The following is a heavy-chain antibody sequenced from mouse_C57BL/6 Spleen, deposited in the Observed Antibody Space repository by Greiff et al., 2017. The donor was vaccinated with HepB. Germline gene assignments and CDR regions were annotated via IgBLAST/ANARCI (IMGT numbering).Heavy chain of an antibody. V-gene: IGHV1-69*01. D-gene: IGHD1-1*01. J-gene: IGHJ4*01. CDR1: GYTFTSYW. CDR2: IDPSDSYT. CDR3: ARWDYGSSYAMDY. Sequence: VQLQQPGAELVMPGASVKLSCKASGYTFTSYWMHWVKQRPGQGLEWIGEIDPSDSYTNYNQKFKGKSTLTVDKSSSTAYMQLSSLTSEDSAVYYCARWDYGSSYAMDYWGQGTSVTVSS.